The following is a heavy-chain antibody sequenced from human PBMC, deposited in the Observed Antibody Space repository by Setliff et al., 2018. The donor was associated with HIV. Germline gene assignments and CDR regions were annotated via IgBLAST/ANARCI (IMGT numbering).Heavy chain of an antibody. D-gene: IGHD3-10*02. V-gene: IGHV1-46*01. CDR3: ARIVRPSYYYYYYMDV. J-gene: IGHJ6*03. CDR2: IYPRGGRT. CDR1: GYSFTSYA. Sequence: ASVKVSCKASGYSFTSYAMHWVRQAPGQGLDWMGLIYPRGGRTTYAQNFQGRVTMTRDTSTSTVYMELSSLRPEDTAVYYCARIVRPSYYYYYYMDVWGKGTTVTVSS.